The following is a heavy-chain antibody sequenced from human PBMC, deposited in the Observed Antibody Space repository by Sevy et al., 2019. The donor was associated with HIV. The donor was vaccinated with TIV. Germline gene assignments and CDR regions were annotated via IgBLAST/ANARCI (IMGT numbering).Heavy chain of an antibody. Sequence: GGSLRLSSAASGLSFRSYELNWVRQAPGKGLQWISYISTGGGTIFYADSVKGRFTISRDNAKNSVFLQMNSLRAEDTAVYFCATSRRDYYNYYFDYWGHGTLVTVSS. CDR2: ISTGGGTI. J-gene: IGHJ4*01. CDR3: ATSRRDYYNYYFDY. D-gene: IGHD3-22*01. CDR1: GLSFRSYE. V-gene: IGHV3-48*03.